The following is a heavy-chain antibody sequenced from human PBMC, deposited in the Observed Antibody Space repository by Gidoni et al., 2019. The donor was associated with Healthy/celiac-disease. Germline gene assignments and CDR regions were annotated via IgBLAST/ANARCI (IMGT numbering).Heavy chain of an antibody. CDR2: ISYDGSNK. Sequence: QVQLVESGGGVVQPGRSLRLSCAASGFTFSSYAMHWVRQAPGKGLEWVAVISYDGSNKYYADSVKGRFTISRDNSKNTLYLQMNSLRAEDTAVYYCARDGGVQWELLRGFFWYFDLWGRGTLVTVSS. J-gene: IGHJ2*01. CDR1: GFTFSSYA. V-gene: IGHV3-30*04. D-gene: IGHD1-26*01. CDR3: ARDGGVQWELLRGFFWYFDL.